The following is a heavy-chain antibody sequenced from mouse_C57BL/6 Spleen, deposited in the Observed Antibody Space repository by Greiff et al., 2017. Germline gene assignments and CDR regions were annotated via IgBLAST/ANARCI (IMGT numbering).Heavy chain of an antibody. CDR3: ADYSNYGYFDV. J-gene: IGHJ1*03. CDR2: IYPRSGNT. Sequence: VQLQESGAELARPGASVKLSCKASGYTFTSYGISWVKQRTGQGLEWIGEIYPRSGNTYYNEKFKGKATLTADKSSSTAYMELRSLTSEDSAVYFCADYSNYGYFDVWGTGTTVTVSS. V-gene: IGHV1-81*01. CDR1: GYTFTSYG. D-gene: IGHD2-5*01.